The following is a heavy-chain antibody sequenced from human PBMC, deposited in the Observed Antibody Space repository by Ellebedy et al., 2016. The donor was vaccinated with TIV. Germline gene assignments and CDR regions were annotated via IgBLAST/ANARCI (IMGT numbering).Heavy chain of an antibody. CDR1: SSHP. Sequence: SSHPMSWVRQAPGKGLEWIGSIYYSGSTYYNPSLKSRVTISVDTSKNQFSLKLSSVTAADTAVYYCARMCSSTSCSVDYWGQGTLVTVSS. CDR2: IYYSGST. V-gene: IGHV4-39*07. J-gene: IGHJ4*02. CDR3: ARMCSSTSCSVDY. D-gene: IGHD2-2*01.